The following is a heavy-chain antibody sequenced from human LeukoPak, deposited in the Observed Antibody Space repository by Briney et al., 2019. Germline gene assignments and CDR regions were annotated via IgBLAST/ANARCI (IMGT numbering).Heavy chain of an antibody. Sequence: GASVKVSCKASGYTFTSYGISWVRQAPGQGLEWMGWMNPNSGNTGYAQKFQGRVTITRNTSISTAYMELSSLRSEDTAVYYCAIIAAAGTRFDYWGQGTLVTVSS. CDR2: MNPNSGNT. CDR3: AIIAAAGTRFDY. V-gene: IGHV1-8*03. D-gene: IGHD6-13*01. J-gene: IGHJ4*02. CDR1: GYTFTSYG.